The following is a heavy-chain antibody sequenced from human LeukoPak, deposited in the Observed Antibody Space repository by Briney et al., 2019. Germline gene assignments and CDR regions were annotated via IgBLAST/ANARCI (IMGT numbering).Heavy chain of an antibody. CDR1: GFTFSSHW. CDR3: AKFSGYGSGSYQDDY. D-gene: IGHD3-10*01. Sequence: PGGSLRLSCAASGFTFSSHWMHWVRQAPGKGLVWVSRINTDGTSTSYADSVKGRFTISRDNSKNTLYLQMNSLRAEDTAVYYCAKFSGYGSGSYQDDYWGQGTLVTVSS. J-gene: IGHJ4*02. CDR2: INTDGTST. V-gene: IGHV3-74*01.